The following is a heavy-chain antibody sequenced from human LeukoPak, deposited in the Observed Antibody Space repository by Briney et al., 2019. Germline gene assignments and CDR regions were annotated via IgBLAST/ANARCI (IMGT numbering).Heavy chain of an antibody. CDR1: GFTFSNYW. D-gene: IGHD3-16*02. CDR3: ARPELSGWSVFFDF. V-gene: IGHV3-7*01. CDR2: INQDGSEK. J-gene: IGHJ4*02. Sequence: GGSLRLSCAASGFTFSNYWMSWVRQAPGKGLEWVANINQDGSEKYYADSVQGRFTISRDNAEKSLYLQMNSLRAEDTAVYYCARPELSGWSVFFDFWGQGTLVTVSS.